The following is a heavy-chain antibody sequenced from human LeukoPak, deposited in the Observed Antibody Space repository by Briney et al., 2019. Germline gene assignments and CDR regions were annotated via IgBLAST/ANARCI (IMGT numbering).Heavy chain of an antibody. V-gene: IGHV6-1*01. J-gene: IGHJ6*03. CDR2: TYYRSKWYT. D-gene: IGHD3-3*01. Sequence: SQTLSLTCAISGDSVSNNNAAWNWIRQSPSRGLEWLGRTYYRSKWYTDYAVSVSSRITINPDASKNQFSLQLNSVTPEDTAVYYCARDRITIFGDSVRYYMDVWGKGTTVTVSS. CDR3: ARDRITIFGDSVRYYMDV. CDR1: GDSVSNNNAA.